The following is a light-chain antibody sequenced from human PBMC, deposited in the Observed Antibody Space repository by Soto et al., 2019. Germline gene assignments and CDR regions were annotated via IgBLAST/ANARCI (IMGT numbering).Light chain of an antibody. J-gene: IGKJ1*01. Sequence: EIVLTQSPGTLSLSPGERATLSCRASQSVSSNYLAWYQQKPGQAPRLLIYGASSRATGIPDRFSGSGSGTEFTLTISRLEPEDFAVFYCQQYRSSPPTFGQGTKVEI. CDR1: QSVSSNY. CDR3: QQYRSSPPT. CDR2: GAS. V-gene: IGKV3-20*01.